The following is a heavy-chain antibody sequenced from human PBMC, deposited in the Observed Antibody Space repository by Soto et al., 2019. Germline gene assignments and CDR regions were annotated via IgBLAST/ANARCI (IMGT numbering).Heavy chain of an antibody. D-gene: IGHD2-2*01. CDR2: INPNSGGT. Sequence: XSVKVSCKASGYTFTGYYMHWVRLAPGQGLEWMGWINPNSGGTNYAQKFQGWVTMTRDTSISTAYMELSRLRSDDTAVYYCARARGVVVPDAGNYYYYYGMDVWGQGTTVTVSS. J-gene: IGHJ6*02. CDR1: GYTFTGYY. CDR3: ARARGVVVPDAGNYYYYYGMDV. V-gene: IGHV1-2*04.